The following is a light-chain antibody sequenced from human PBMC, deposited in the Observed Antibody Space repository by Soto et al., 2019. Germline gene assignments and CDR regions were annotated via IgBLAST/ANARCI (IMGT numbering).Light chain of an antibody. CDR1: TSNILRNY. J-gene: IGLJ1*01. Sequence: QSVLTQPPSASGNPGQRLTISCSGSTSNILRNYVYWYRQLPGTAPRLLISMNDQRPSGVPDRFSGSKSGTSASLAISGLRSDDEADYYCASWDDSLSGYVFGTGTKVT. V-gene: IGLV1-47*01. CDR2: MND. CDR3: ASWDDSLSGYV.